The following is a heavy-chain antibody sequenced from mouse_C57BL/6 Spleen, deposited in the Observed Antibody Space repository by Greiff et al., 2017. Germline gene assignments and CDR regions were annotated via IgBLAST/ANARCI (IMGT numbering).Heavy chain of an antibody. CDR2: ISDGGSYT. CDR3: AKNVPYYGRSYGGYFDV. V-gene: IGHV5-4*03. D-gene: IGHD1-1*01. J-gene: IGHJ1*03. Sequence: EVKVVESGGGLVKPGGSLKLSCAASGFTFSSYAMSWVRQTPEKRLEWVATISDGGSYTYYPDNVKGRFTISRDNAKNHLYLQMSHLKSEDTALYYCAKNVPYYGRSYGGYFDVWGTGTTVTVSS. CDR1: GFTFSSYA.